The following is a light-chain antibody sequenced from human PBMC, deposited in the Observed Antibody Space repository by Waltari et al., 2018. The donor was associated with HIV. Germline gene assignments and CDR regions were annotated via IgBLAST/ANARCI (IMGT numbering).Light chain of an antibody. J-gene: IGLJ1*01. CDR3: AAWGDSLTSLV. Sequence: QSVLTQPPSSSETPGQRVTISCSGSSSNLGSNYVYWYQHLPGTAPNLLIYRNNQRPSGVPDRFSGSKFGTSASLAISALRSEDEADYYCAAWGDSLTSLVFGTGTKVTVL. V-gene: IGLV1-47*01. CDR2: RNN. CDR1: SSNLGSNY.